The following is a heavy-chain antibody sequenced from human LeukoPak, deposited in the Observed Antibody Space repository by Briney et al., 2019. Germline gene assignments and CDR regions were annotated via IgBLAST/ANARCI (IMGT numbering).Heavy chain of an antibody. V-gene: IGHV3-30-3*01. Sequence: PGGSLRLSCAASGFTFRSYAMHWVRQAPGKGLEWVAVISYDGSNKYYADSVKGRFTISRDNSKNTLYLQMNGLRAEDTSVYYCAREDYGDVYFDYWGQGTLVTVSS. D-gene: IGHD4-17*01. CDR1: GFTFRSYA. CDR3: AREDYGDVYFDY. J-gene: IGHJ4*02. CDR2: ISYDGSNK.